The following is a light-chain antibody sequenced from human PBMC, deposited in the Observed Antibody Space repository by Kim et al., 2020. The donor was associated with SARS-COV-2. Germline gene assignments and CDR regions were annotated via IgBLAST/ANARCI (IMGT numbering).Light chain of an antibody. V-gene: IGKV3-15*01. CDR1: QSVGSN. CDR2: GAT. J-gene: IGKJ5*01. Sequence: CPGERGALSCRASQSVGSNIAAYQQKPGQTPRHLVNGATTRATGIPARFSGSGSGTEFSHTSSSLQSEDCAVYYCQQYNNWPPDTFGQGTRLEIK. CDR3: QQYNNWPPDT.